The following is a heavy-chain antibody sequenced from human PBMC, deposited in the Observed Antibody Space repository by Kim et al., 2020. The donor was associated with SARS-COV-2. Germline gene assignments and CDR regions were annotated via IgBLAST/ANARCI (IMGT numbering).Heavy chain of an antibody. D-gene: IGHD4-4*01. CDR3: ARGTTVVPHWYFDL. J-gene: IGHJ2*01. CDR1: GGSLSGYY. V-gene: IGHV4-34*01. Sequence: SETLSLTCAVSGGSLSGYYWTWIRQSPEMGLEWIGEVHHSGSTNYIPSLAGRVTISIDAANNQYSLTLKSLTAAETAIYFSARGTTVVPHWYFDLWCRGTLVTVST. CDR2: VHHSGST.